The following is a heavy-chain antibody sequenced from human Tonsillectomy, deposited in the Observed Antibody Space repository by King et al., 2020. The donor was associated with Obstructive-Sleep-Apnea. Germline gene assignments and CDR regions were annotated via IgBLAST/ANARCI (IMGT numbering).Heavy chain of an antibody. CDR1: GYTFTSYY. Sequence: QLVQSGAEVKKPGASVKVSCKASGYTFTSYYMHWVRQAPGQGLEWMGIINPSGGSTSYAQKFQGRVTMTRDTSTSTVYMELSSLRSDDTAVYYWARDTPEYYYDSSGYYNYWGQGTLVIVSS. CDR2: INPSGGST. D-gene: IGHD3-22*01. J-gene: IGHJ4*02. CDR3: ARDTPEYYYDSSGYYNY. V-gene: IGHV1-46*01.